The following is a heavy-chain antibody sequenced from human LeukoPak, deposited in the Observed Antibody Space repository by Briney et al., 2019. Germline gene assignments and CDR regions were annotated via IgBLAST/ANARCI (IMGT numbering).Heavy chain of an antibody. CDR2: IYYSGST. Sequence: SETLSLTCTVSGGSISSSSYYWGWLRQPPGKGLEWIGSIYYSGSTYYNPSLKSRVTISVDTSKNQFSLKLSSVTAADTAVYYCARLGSSWYQNWFDPWGQGTLVTVSS. D-gene: IGHD6-13*01. CDR1: GGSISSSSYY. CDR3: ARLGSSWYQNWFDP. J-gene: IGHJ5*02. V-gene: IGHV4-39*01.